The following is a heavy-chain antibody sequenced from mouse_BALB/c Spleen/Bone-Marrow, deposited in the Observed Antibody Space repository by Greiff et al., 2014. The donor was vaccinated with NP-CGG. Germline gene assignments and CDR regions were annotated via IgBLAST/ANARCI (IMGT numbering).Heavy chain of an antibody. Sequence: QVQLKESGTGLVAPSQSLSITCTVSGFSLTNYGVRWVRQPPGKGLEWLGGIWGGGGTNYSSALLSRLSISKDNSNSQVFLKLNSLQTDDTATFYCAKQDCYRYDYAMDYWGQGSSVTVSS. CDR1: GFSLTNYG. D-gene: IGHD2-14*01. CDR2: IWGGGGT. V-gene: IGHV2-3*01. CDR3: AKQDCYRYDYAMDY. J-gene: IGHJ4*01.